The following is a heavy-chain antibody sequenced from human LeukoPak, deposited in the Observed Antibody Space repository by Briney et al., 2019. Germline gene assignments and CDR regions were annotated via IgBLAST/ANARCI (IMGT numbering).Heavy chain of an antibody. D-gene: IGHD2-2*01. J-gene: IGHJ6*03. CDR3: ARLPPKCQLLRDYMDV. V-gene: IGHV4-59*12. CDR1: GGSISSYY. Sequence: SETLSLTCTVSGGSISSYYWSWIRQPPGKGLEWIGYIYYSGSTNYNPSLKSRVTISVDTFKNQFSLKLSSVTAADTAVYYCARLPPKCQLLRDYMDVWRKGTTVTVSS. CDR2: IYYSGST.